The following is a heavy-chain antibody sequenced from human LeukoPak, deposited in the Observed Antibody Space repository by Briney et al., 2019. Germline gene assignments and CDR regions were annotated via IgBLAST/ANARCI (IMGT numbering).Heavy chain of an antibody. CDR2: ISSSSSYI. D-gene: IGHD2-15*01. CDR1: GFTFSLYS. Sequence: GGSRRLSCAASGFTFSLYSMNWVRQAPGKGLEWVSSISSSSSYIYYADSVKGRFTISRDNSKNTLYLQMNGLGAEDTAVYYCAKGHRYCTSGNCNSAVDYWGQGTLVTVSS. CDR3: AKGHRYCTSGNCNSAVDY. V-gene: IGHV3-21*04. J-gene: IGHJ4*02.